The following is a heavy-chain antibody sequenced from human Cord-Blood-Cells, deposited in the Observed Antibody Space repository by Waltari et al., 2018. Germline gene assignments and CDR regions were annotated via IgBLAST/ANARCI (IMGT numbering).Heavy chain of an antibody. J-gene: IGHJ4*02. Sequence: LQQWGAGLLKPSETLSLTCAVYGGSFSGYYWSWIRQPPGKGLEWIGEINHSGSTNYNPSLKSRVTISVDTSKNQFSLKLSSVTAADTAVYYCARGGEYYGSGSSMDFDYWGQGTLVTVSS. V-gene: IGHV4-34*01. D-gene: IGHD3-10*01. CDR1: GGSFSGYY. CDR2: INHSGST. CDR3: ARGGEYYGSGSSMDFDY.